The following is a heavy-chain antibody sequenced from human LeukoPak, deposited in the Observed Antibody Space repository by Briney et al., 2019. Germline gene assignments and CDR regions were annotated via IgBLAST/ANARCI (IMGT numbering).Heavy chain of an antibody. D-gene: IGHD1-26*01. CDR2: IYYSGRT. V-gene: IGHV4-39*01. Sequence: SETLSLTCTVSSGSISSGYYYWAWIRQPPGKGLEWIGNIYYSGRTYYSPSLKSRLTITVDTSKTQVSLRLSSVTAADSAVYYCARQRTAGGSYDYWGQGTLVTVSS. CDR3: ARQRTAGGSYDY. CDR1: SGSISSGYYY. J-gene: IGHJ4*02.